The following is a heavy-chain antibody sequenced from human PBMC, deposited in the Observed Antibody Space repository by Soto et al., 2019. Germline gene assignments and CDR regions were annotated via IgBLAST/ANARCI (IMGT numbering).Heavy chain of an antibody. CDR1: GFTFSSYG. D-gene: IGHD6-13*01. Sequence: QVQLVESGGGVVQPGRSLRLSCAASGFTFSSYGMHWVRQAPGKGLEWVAVIWYDGSNKYYADSVKGRFTISRDNSKNTLYRQMNSLRAEDTAVYYCARGLRGSSWYGEYFQHWGQGTLVTVSS. V-gene: IGHV3-33*01. CDR2: IWYDGSNK. J-gene: IGHJ1*01. CDR3: ARGLRGSSWYGEYFQH.